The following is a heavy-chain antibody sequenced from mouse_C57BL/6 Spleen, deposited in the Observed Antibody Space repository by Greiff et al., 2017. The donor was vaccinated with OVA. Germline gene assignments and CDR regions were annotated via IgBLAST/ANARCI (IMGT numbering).Heavy chain of an antibody. CDR3: ASQLTGTVYYFDY. CDR2: ISSGGSYT. CDR1: GFTFSSYG. J-gene: IGHJ2*01. V-gene: IGHV5-6*01. Sequence: EVKLMESGGDLVKPGGSLKLSCAASGFTFSSYGMSWVRQTPDKRLEWVATISSGGSYTYYPDSVKGRFTISRDNAKNTLYLQMSSLKSEDTAMYYCASQLTGTVYYFDYWGQGTTLTVSS. D-gene: IGHD4-1*01.